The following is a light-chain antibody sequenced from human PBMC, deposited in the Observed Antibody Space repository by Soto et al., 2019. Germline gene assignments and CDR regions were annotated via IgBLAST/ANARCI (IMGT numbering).Light chain of an antibody. CDR2: GNS. V-gene: IGLV1-40*01. CDR1: SSNIGAGYD. Sequence: QSVLTQPPSVSGAPGQRVIISCTGSSSNIGAGYDVHWYQQLPGTAPKLLIYGNSNRPSGVPDRFSGSKSGTSASLAITGLQAEDEADYYCQSYDSSLSVNWVFGGGTKLTVL. J-gene: IGLJ3*02. CDR3: QSYDSSLSVNWV.